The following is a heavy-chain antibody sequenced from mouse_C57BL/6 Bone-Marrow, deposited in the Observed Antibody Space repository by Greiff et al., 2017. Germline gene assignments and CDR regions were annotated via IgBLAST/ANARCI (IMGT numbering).Heavy chain of an antibody. Sequence: EVQRVESGGGLVKPGGSLKLSCAASGFTFSSYAMSWVRQTPEKRLEWVATISDGGSYTYYPANVKGRFTISRDNAKNNLYLQMSHLKSEDTAMYYYARDSYYHWFAYWGQGTLVTVSA. V-gene: IGHV5-4*01. CDR1: GFTFSSYA. J-gene: IGHJ3*01. CDR2: ISDGGSYT. CDR3: ARDSYYHWFAY. D-gene: IGHD2-12*01.